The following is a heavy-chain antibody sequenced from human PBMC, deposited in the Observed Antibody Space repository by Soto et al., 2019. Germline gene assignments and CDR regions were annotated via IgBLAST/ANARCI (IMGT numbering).Heavy chain of an antibody. D-gene: IGHD5-12*01. CDR1: GFSFSHYG. J-gene: IGHJ4*02. V-gene: IGHV3-33*01. CDR2: IWYDGRNK. CDR3: ARDERDGYVYGTIDY. Sequence: GGSLRLSCAAPGFSFSHYGMHWVRQAPGRGLEWVALIWYDGRNKYYTDSVKGRFTISRDNSKNTLYLQMNSLRAEDTAVYYCARDERDGYVYGTIDYWGQGTQVTVSS.